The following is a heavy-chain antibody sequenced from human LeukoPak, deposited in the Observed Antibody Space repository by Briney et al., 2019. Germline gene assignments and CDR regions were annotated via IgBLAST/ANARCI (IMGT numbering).Heavy chain of an antibody. V-gene: IGHV4-59*01. Sequence: SETLSLTCTVSGGSISSYYWSWIRQPPGKGLEWIGYIYYSGSTNYNPSLKSRITISVDTSKNQLSLKLSSVTAADTAVYYCARGIYYYGSGSLDPWGQGTLVTVSS. J-gene: IGHJ5*02. CDR2: IYYSGST. CDR1: GGSISSYY. D-gene: IGHD3-10*01. CDR3: ARGIYYYGSGSLDP.